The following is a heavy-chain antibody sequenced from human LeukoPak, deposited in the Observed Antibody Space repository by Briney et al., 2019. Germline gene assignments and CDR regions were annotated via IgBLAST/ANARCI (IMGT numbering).Heavy chain of an antibody. D-gene: IGHD3-22*01. J-gene: IGHJ4*02. CDR3: ARVRDYYDSSGYPRFYYFDY. V-gene: IGHV4-59*01. Sequence: SETLSLTCTVSGGSISSYYWSWIRQPPGKGLEWIGYIYYSGSTNYNPSLKSRVTISVDTSKNQFSLKLSSVTAADTAVYYCARVRDYYDSSGYPRFYYFDYWGQGTLVTVSS. CDR2: IYYSGST. CDR1: GGSISSYY.